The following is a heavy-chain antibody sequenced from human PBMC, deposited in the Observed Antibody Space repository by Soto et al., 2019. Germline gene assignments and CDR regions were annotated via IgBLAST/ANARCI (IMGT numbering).Heavy chain of an antibody. CDR3: ASWFRFAYYYYYMDV. Sequence: EVQLVESGGGLVQPGGSLRLSCAASGFTFSRYWMHWVRQAPGKGLVWVSRINSDGSSTSYADSVKGRFTISRDNAKNPLYLQMNSLRADDTAVYYCASWFRFAYYYYYMDVWGKGTTVTVSS. V-gene: IGHV3-74*01. CDR2: INSDGSST. CDR1: GFTFSRYW. J-gene: IGHJ6*03. D-gene: IGHD3-10*01.